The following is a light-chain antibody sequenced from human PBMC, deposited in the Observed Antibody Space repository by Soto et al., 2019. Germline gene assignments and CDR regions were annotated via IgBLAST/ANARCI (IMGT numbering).Light chain of an antibody. Sequence: EIVLTQSPGTLSLSPGERATLSCRASQSVSSSYLAWYQQKPGQAPRLLIYGTSSRATAIPDRFSGSGSETDFTLTISRLEPEDFAVYYCQQYCSSSWTFGQGTKVEIK. V-gene: IGKV3-20*01. CDR1: QSVSSSY. CDR3: QQYCSSSWT. J-gene: IGKJ1*01. CDR2: GTS.